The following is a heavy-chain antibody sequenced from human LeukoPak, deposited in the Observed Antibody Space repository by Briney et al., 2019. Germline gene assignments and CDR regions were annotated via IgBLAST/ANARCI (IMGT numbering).Heavy chain of an antibody. V-gene: IGHV3-23*01. CDR3: AKDVLRFLEWLSLGDY. J-gene: IGHJ4*02. CDR2: ISASGGST. Sequence: GGSLRLSCAASGFTFSSYAMSWVRQAPGKGLEWVSAISASGGSTYYADSVKGRFTISRDNSKNTLYLQMNSLRAEDTAVYYCAKDVLRFLEWLSLGDYWGQGTLVTVSS. D-gene: IGHD3-3*01. CDR1: GFTFSSYA.